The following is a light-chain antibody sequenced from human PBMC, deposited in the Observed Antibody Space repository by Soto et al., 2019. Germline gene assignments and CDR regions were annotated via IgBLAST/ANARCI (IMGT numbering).Light chain of an antibody. CDR2: EVT. CDR1: SSDVGGYNY. CDR3: SSYAGSNTYV. J-gene: IGLJ1*01. V-gene: IGLV2-8*01. Sequence: QSALTQPPSASGSPGQSVTISCTGTSSDVGGYNYVSWYQHHPGKAPKLIIYEVTKRPSGVPDRLSGSKSGTTASLTVSGLQAEDEADYFCSSYAGSNTYVFGTGTKVTVL.